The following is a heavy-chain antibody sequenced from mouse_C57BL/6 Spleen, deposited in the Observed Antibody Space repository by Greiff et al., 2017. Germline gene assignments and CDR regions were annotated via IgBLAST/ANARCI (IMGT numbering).Heavy chain of an antibody. V-gene: IGHV1-81*01. CDR1: GYTFTSYG. CDR2: IYPRSGNT. D-gene: IGHD2-2*01. J-gene: IGHJ1*03. Sequence: VQGVESGAELARPGASVKLSCKASGYTFTSYGISWVKQRTGQGLEWIGEIYPRSGNTYYNEKFKGKATLTADKSSSTAYMELRSLTSEDSAVYFCARWLHEWYFDVWGTGTTVTVSS. CDR3: ARWLHEWYFDV.